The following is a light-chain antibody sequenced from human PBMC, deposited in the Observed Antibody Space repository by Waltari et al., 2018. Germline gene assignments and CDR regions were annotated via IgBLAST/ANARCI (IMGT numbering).Light chain of an antibody. Sequence: DILLTQSPTSLSASLGDRVTITCQASQHISNYLNWYQRKPGKAPKLLIYDASDLEPGGPLRFSGTGYGASFTLTISSLQPEDVATYYCQQFDAFPYTFGQGTNLQIK. CDR1: QHISNY. CDR3: QQFDAFPYT. V-gene: IGKV1-33*01. CDR2: DAS. J-gene: IGKJ2*01.